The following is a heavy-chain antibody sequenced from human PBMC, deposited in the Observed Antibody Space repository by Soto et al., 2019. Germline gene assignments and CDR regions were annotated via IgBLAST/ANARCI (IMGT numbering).Heavy chain of an antibody. CDR2: IYYSGST. D-gene: IGHD3-22*01. Sequence: PSETLSLTCTVSGGSISSYYWSWIRQPPGKGLEWIGYIYYSGSTNYNPSLKSRVTISVDTSKNQFSLKLSSVTAADTAVYYCARHFYYDSSGYLSGNIDYWGQGTLVTVSS. J-gene: IGHJ4*02. V-gene: IGHV4-59*08. CDR3: ARHFYYDSSGYLSGNIDY. CDR1: GGSISSYY.